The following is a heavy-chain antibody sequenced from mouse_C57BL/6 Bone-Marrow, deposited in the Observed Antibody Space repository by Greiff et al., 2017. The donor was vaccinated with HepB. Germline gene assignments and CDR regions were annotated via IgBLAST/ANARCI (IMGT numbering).Heavy chain of an antibody. V-gene: IGHV5-16*01. CDR1: GFTFSDYY. J-gene: IGHJ3*01. D-gene: IGHD2-5*01. Sequence: EVMLVESEGGLVQPGSSMKLSCTASGFTFSDYYMAWVRQVPEKGLEWVANINYDGSSTYYLDSLKSRFIISRDNAKNILYLQMSSLKSEDTATYYCAREGYSNAFAYWGQGTLVTVSA. CDR3: AREGYSNAFAY. CDR2: INYDGSST.